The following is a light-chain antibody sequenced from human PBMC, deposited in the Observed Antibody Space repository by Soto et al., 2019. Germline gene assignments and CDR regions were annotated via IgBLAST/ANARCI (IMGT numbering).Light chain of an antibody. J-gene: IGLJ1*01. CDR1: SRDIGFYNY. CDR2: EAT. V-gene: IGLV2-14*01. CDR3: SSYSRNTLFV. Sequence: QSALTQPASVSGSPGQSITISCTGTSRDIGFYNYVSWYQQHPGKAPKLIIYEATNRPSGISGRFSASKSGNTASLTISGLQAEDEADYYCSSYSRNTLFVFGSGTKVTVL.